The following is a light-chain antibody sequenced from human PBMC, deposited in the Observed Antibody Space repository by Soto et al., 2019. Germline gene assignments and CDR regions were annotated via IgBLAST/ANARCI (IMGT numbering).Light chain of an antibody. CDR2: WAS. CDR3: QQYYSTST. V-gene: IGKV4-1*01. J-gene: IGKJ1*01. Sequence: DIVLTHSPDSLAVSLAESAXLNXNASQRVLYTSNNKNYLAWYQQKPGQPPNLLIYWASTRESGVPDRFSGSGSGTDFTLTISSLQAEDVAVYYCQQYYSTSTFGQGTKVDIK. CDR1: QRVLYTSNNKNY.